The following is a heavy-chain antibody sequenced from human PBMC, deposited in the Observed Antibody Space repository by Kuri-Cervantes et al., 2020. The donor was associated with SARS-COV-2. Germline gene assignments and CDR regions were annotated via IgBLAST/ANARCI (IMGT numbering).Heavy chain of an antibody. CDR1: GFTFSSYA. V-gene: IGHV3-30-3*01. Sequence: GESLKISCAASGFTFSSYAMHWVRQAPGKGLEWVAVISYDGSNKYHADSVKGRFTISRDNPKNTLYLQMNSLRAEDTAVYYCARSPGDGGYDPFDYWGQGTLVTVSS. J-gene: IGHJ4*02. CDR2: ISYDGSNK. D-gene: IGHD5-12*01. CDR3: ARSPGDGGYDPFDY.